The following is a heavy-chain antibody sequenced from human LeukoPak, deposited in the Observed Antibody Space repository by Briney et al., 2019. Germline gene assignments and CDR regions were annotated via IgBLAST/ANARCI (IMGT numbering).Heavy chain of an antibody. J-gene: IGHJ4*02. CDR1: GFTFSSYA. V-gene: IGHV3-23*01. D-gene: IGHD3-9*01. CDR2: ISGSGGST. Sequence: PGGSLRLSCAASGFTFSSYAMSWVRQAPGKGLEWVSAISGSGGSTYYADSVKGRFTISRDNAKKSLYLQMNSLRAEDTAVYYCARATTYDILTGYSDYWGQGTLVTVSS. CDR3: ARATTYDILTGYSDY.